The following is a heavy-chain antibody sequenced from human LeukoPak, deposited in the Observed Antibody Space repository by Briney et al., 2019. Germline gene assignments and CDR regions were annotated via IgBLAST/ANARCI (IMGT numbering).Heavy chain of an antibody. CDR2: IRHGGDT. Sequence: GGSLRLSCEASGFTFSTYAMSWVRQAPGKGLEWVSVIRHGGDTYYADSVKGRFTISRDNSKNTLYLQMNSLRAEDTAVYYCAKSSIVGAIGVFDYWGQGTLVTVSA. D-gene: IGHD1-26*01. CDR1: GFTFSTYA. J-gene: IGHJ4*02. V-gene: IGHV3-23*01. CDR3: AKSSIVGAIGVFDY.